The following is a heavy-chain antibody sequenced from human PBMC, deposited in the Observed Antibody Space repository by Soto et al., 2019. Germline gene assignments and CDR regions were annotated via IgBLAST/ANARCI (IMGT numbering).Heavy chain of an antibody. CDR3: AEFPTVTSRTIDY. CDR1: GGSVSSGSYY. J-gene: IGHJ4*02. CDR2: IYYSGST. D-gene: IGHD4-17*01. V-gene: IGHV4-61*01. Sequence: SETLSLTCTVSGGSVSSGSYYWSWIRQPPGKGLEWIGYIYYSGSTNYNPSLKSRVTISVDTSKNQFSLKLSSVTAADTAVYYCAEFPTVTSRTIDYWGQRTLVTVSS.